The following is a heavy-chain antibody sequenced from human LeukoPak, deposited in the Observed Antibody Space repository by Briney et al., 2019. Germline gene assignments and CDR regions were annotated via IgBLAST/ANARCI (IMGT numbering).Heavy chain of an antibody. J-gene: IGHJ3*02. V-gene: IGHV1-18*01. D-gene: IGHD1-26*01. Sequence: ASVKVSCKASGYTFTSYGISWVRQAPGQGLEWMGWISAYNGNTNYAQKLQGRATMTTDTSTSTAYMELRSLRSDDTAVYYCARDGSYLSVGAFDIWGQGTMVTVCS. CDR2: ISAYNGNT. CDR1: GYTFTSYG. CDR3: ARDGSYLSVGAFDI.